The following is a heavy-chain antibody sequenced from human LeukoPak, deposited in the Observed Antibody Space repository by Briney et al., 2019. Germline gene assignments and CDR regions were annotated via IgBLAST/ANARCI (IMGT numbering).Heavy chain of an antibody. CDR1: GFTFSSYW. V-gene: IGHV3-74*01. D-gene: IGHD1-26*01. CDR3: ARPPGGSYFVDY. CDR2: INSDGSST. Sequence: GRSLRLSCAASGFTFSSYWMHWVRQAPGKGLVWVSRINSDGSSTSYADSVKGRFTISRDNAKNTLYLQMNSLRAEDTAVYYCARPPGGSYFVDYWGQGTLVTVSS. J-gene: IGHJ4*02.